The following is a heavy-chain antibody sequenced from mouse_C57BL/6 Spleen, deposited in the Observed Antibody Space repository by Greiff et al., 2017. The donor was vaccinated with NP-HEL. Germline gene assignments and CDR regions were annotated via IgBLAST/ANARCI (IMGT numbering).Heavy chain of an antibody. J-gene: IGHJ4*01. Sequence: EVLLVESEGGLVQPGSSMKLSCTASGFTFSDYYMAWVRQVPETGLEWVANINYDGSSTYYLESLKSRFIISRDNAKNMLYLQMSSLKSEDTATYYCASYGSSPSDAMDYWGQGTSVTVAS. CDR1: GFTFSDYY. CDR3: ASYGSSPSDAMDY. V-gene: IGHV5-16*01. D-gene: IGHD1-1*01. CDR2: INYDGSST.